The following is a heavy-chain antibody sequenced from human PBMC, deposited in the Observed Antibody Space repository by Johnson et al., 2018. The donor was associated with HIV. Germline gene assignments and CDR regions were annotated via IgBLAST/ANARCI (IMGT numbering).Heavy chain of an antibody. V-gene: IGHV3-30*14. CDR1: GFTFSSYA. J-gene: IGHJ3*02. CDR3: AKGAQWLPSDAFDI. D-gene: IGHD6-19*01. Sequence: QVQLVESGGGVVQPGRSLRLSCAASGFTFSSYAMHWVRQAPGKGLEWVAVISYDGSNKYYADSVKGRFTISRDNSKNTVDLQMNNLRAEDTAVYYCAKGAQWLPSDAFDIWGQGTLVTVSS. CDR2: ISYDGSNK.